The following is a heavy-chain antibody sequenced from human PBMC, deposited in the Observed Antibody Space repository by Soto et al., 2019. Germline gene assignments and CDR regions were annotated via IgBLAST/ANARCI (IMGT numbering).Heavy chain of an antibody. CDR1: GFTFSSYA. CDR3: AKDILVISYTRQIGGVCSLAGRDYYYYGMDV. D-gene: IGHD2-8*02. Sequence: EVQLLESGGGLVQPGGSLRLSCAASGFTFSSYAMSWVRQAPGKGLEWVSAISGSGGSTYYAVSVKGRFTISRDNSKNTMYRQMNSLRAEDTAVYYCAKDILVISYTRQIGGVCSLAGRDYYYYGMDVWGQGTTVTVSS. V-gene: IGHV3-23*01. CDR2: ISGSGGST. J-gene: IGHJ6*02.